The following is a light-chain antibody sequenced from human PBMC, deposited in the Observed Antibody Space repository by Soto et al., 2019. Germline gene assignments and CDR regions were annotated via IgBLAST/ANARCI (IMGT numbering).Light chain of an antibody. Sequence: EIVMTQSPATLSVSPEERATLSCRASQSVSSNFPWYQHKPGQAPRLLIYGASTMATGIPARFSGSGSGTEFTLTISSLQSEDFAVYYCQQYNNWPPLTFGGGTKVEIK. CDR3: QQYNNWPPLT. CDR2: GAS. V-gene: IGKV3-15*01. CDR1: QSVSSN. J-gene: IGKJ4*01.